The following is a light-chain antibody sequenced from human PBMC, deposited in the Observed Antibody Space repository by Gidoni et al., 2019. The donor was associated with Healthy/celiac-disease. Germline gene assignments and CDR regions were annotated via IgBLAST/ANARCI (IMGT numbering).Light chain of an antibody. CDR2: KVS. J-gene: IGKJ3*01. V-gene: IGKV2-30*01. CDR1: QSLVYSDGNTY. CDR3: MQGTHWPLT. Sequence: DVVMTQSPLSLPVTLGQPASISCRSSQSLVYSDGNTYLNWFQQWPGQSPRRLIYKVSNRDSGVPDRFSGSGSGTDFTLKISRVEAEDVGVYYCMQGTHWPLTFGPGTKVDIK.